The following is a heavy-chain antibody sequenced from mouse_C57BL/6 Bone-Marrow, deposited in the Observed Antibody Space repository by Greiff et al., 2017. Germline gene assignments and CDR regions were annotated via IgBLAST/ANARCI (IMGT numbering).Heavy chain of an antibody. CDR1: GYTFTDYY. CDR3: AREDWRYCFDY. Sequence: EVQLQQSGPELVKPGASVKISCKASGYTFTDYYMNWVKQSHGKSLEWIGDINPNNGGTSYNQKFKGKATLTVDKSSSTAYMELRSLTSEDSAVYYCAREDWRYCFDYWGQGTTLTVSS. J-gene: IGHJ2*01. CDR2: INPNNGGT. D-gene: IGHD4-1*01. V-gene: IGHV1-26*01.